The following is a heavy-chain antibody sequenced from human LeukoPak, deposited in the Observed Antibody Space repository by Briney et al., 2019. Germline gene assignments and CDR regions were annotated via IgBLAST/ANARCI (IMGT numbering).Heavy chain of an antibody. CDR3: VRSPACGGGDCHPNWFAP. J-gene: IGHJ5*02. CDR2: VHPADSQT. Sequence: GESLKISCQGSGSSFSNNWVGWVRQMPGKGLEWMGIVHPADSQTKYSPSFQGQVTISADRSINSVYLHWSSLRASDTAIYYCVRSPACGGGDCHPNWFAPWGQGTLVTVSS. D-gene: IGHD2-21*01. CDR1: GSSFSNNW. V-gene: IGHV5-51*01.